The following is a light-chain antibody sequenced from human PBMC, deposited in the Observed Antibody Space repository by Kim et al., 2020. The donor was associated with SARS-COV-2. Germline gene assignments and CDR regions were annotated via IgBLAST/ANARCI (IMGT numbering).Light chain of an antibody. J-gene: IGKJ3*01. CDR1: QGISSY. V-gene: IGKV1-9*01. CDR3: QQLNSYPPFT. Sequence: SVGDQVTSTCRARQGISSYLAWYQQKPGKAPKLLIYAASTLQSGVPSRFSGSGSGTDFTLTISSLQPEDFATYYCQQLNSYPPFTFGPGTKVDIK. CDR2: AAS.